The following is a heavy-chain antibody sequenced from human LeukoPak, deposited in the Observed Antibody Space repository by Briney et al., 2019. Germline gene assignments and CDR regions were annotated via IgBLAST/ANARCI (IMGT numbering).Heavy chain of an antibody. CDR2: ISSSSSYI. V-gene: IGHV3-21*01. CDR1: GFTFSSYS. D-gene: IGHD3-22*01. J-gene: IGHJ4*02. CDR3: ARDSSGYYLNFDY. Sequence: PGGSLRLSCAASGFTFSSYSMNWVRQAPGKGLEWVSSISSSSSYIYYADSVKGRFTISRDNAKNSLYLQMNSLRAEDTAVHYCARDSSGYYLNFDYWGQGTLVTVSS.